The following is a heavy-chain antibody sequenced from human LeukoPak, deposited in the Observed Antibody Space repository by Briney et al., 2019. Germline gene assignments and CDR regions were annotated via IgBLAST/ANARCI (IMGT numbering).Heavy chain of an antibody. J-gene: IGHJ6*02. CDR2: INQDGSEK. CDR3: AKQGVTLVRGILSYGMDV. D-gene: IGHD3-10*01. Sequence: GGSLRLSCAASEFTLSNYWMTWVRQAPGKGLEWVAKINQDGSEKYYVDSVKGRFTISRDNAKKSLWLQMNSLRAEDTAVYYCAKQGVTLVRGILSYGMDVWGQGTSVSVSS. V-gene: IGHV3-7*01. CDR1: EFTLSNYW.